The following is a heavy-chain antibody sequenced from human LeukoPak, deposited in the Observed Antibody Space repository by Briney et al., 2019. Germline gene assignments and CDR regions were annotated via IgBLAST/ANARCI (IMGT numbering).Heavy chain of an antibody. CDR2: IFHRGIP. Sequence: SGTLSLTCDVSDTSISNSWWSWVRQSPGKGLEWIGEIFHRGIPNYNPSLKSRVTMSIDTSKNQFSLKLSSVTAADTAVYYCARGYYDYVWGSYRFDYWGQGTLVTVSS. CDR1: DTSISNSW. D-gene: IGHD3-16*02. CDR3: ARGYYDYVWGSYRFDY. J-gene: IGHJ4*02. V-gene: IGHV4-4*02.